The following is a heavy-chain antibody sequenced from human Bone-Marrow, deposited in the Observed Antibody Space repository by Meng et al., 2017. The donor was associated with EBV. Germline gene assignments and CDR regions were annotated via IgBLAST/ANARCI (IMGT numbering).Heavy chain of an antibody. Sequence: QLALQESGPGLVKPSEPLSLPCTVPADPTSRGGSSWGRIRQPPGKGLEWIGSIYYSGSSYYNPSLKSRVTISVDTSKNQFSLKLTSVTAADRAVYYCARHGGGYYYGSGSYYNSWGQGTLVTVSS. CDR3: ARHGGGYYYGSGSYYNS. CDR1: ADPTSRGGSS. J-gene: IGHJ4*02. CDR2: IYYSGSS. D-gene: IGHD3-10*01. V-gene: IGHV4-39*01.